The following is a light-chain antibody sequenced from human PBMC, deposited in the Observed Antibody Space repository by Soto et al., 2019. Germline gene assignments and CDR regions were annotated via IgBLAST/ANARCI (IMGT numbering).Light chain of an antibody. V-gene: IGKV1-39*01. J-gene: IGKJ5*01. CDR1: QSISSY. CDR3: QQSYSTPLI. CDR2: AAS. Sequence: DIQMTQSPSSLSASVGDRVTITCRASQSISSYLNWYQQKPGKAPKLLIYAASSLHSGVPSRFSGSGSGTDFTLTISSLQPEDFATYYCQQSYSTPLIFGQGTRLEIK.